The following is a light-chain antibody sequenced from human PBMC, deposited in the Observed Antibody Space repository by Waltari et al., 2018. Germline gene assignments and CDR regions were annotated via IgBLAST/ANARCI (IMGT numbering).Light chain of an antibody. CDR3: QQREYWPIT. CDR1: QSVDKN. V-gene: IGKV3-11*01. J-gene: IGKJ5*01. CDR2: EAS. Sequence: DIFLTQSPVTLSLSPGERATLSYRASQSVDKNLAWYRQKPGRAPRLLIYEASKRATGIPARFSGSGSGTDFTLTISSLEPDDFAVYYCQQREYWPITFGQGTRLDIK.